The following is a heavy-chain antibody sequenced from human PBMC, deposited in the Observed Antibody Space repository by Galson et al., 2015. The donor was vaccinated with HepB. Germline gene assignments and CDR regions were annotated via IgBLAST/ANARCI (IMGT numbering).Heavy chain of an antibody. V-gene: IGHV3-48*01. CDR2: ISPGGTK. D-gene: IGHD2-21*01. J-gene: IGHJ6*02. CDR3: ARNPASYDYYNMDV. CDR1: GFSFKSHS. Sequence: SLRLSCAASGFSFKSHSMNWVRHSPGKGLEWLAYISPGGTKYYADSARGRFTISRDNAKKSMYLHMSSLRVEDTAVYYCARNPASYDYYNMDVWGQGTTVTVSS.